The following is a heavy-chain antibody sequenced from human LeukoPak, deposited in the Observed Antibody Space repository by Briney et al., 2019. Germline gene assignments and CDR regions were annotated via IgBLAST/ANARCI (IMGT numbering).Heavy chain of an antibody. D-gene: IGHD6-25*01. Sequence: HGESLKISCKGSGYSFTTYWISWVRQMPGKGLEWMGRIDPSDSYTNYSPSFQGHVTISVDKSISTAYLQWCSLKASDTAMYYCARHVDYSGTDIWGQGTMVIVSS. J-gene: IGHJ3*02. CDR2: IDPSDSYT. CDR3: ARHVDYSGTDI. CDR1: GYSFTTYW. V-gene: IGHV5-10-1*01.